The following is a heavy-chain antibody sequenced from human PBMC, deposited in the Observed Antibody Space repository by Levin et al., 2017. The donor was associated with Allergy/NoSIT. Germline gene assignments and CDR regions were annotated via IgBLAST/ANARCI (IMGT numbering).Heavy chain of an antibody. CDR3: AKADRSGWYGGYFDY. J-gene: IGHJ4*02. Sequence: GGSLRLSCAASGFTFSSYGMHWVRQAPGKGLEWVAVISYDGSNKYYADSVKGRFTISRDNSKNTLYLQMNSLRAEDTAVYYCAKADRSGWYGGYFDYWGQGTLVTVSS. CDR1: GFTFSSYG. V-gene: IGHV3-30*18. D-gene: IGHD6-19*01. CDR2: ISYDGSNK.